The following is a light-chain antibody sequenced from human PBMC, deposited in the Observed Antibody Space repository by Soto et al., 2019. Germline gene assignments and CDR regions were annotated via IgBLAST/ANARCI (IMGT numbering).Light chain of an antibody. CDR3: QQRSNWPPWT. V-gene: IGKV3-11*01. CDR1: QSVSSY. CDR2: DAC. J-gene: IGKJ1*01. Sequence: EIVLTQSPATLSLSPGERATLSCRASQSVSSYLAWYQQKPGQAPRLLIYDACNRATGIPARFSGSGSGTDFTLTISSLEPEDFAVYYCQQRSNWPPWTFGQGNKVEIK.